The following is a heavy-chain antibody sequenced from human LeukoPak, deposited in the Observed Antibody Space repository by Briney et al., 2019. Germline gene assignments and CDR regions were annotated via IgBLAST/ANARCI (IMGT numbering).Heavy chain of an antibody. CDR3: VRDRRDGKNLAYHFDF. Sequence: GGSLRLSCAASGFTFSSNAMHWVRQAPGKGLEWVAVMSYDGTSEYYADSVRGRFTISRDHSQNMLHLQMNSLRDEHTALYYCVRDRRDGKNLAYHFDFWGQGTLVTVSS. D-gene: IGHD5-24*01. CDR1: GFTFSSNA. V-gene: IGHV3-30-3*01. J-gene: IGHJ4*02. CDR2: MSYDGTSE.